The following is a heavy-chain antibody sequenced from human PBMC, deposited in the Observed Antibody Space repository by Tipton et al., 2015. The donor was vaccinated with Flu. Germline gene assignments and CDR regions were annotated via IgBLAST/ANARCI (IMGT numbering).Heavy chain of an antibody. J-gene: IGHJ4*02. CDR1: GFTFSTYE. V-gene: IGHV3-48*03. D-gene: IGHD1-26*01. CDR2: IDDGGGSI. Sequence: SLRLSCAASGFTFSTYEMNWVRQAPGKGLEWLSYIDDGGGSIYYADSVKGRFSISRDNAKNSLYLQMDSLRAEDTAVYYCARELPSTWEPFDFWGQGTLVAVSS. CDR3: ARELPSTWEPFDF.